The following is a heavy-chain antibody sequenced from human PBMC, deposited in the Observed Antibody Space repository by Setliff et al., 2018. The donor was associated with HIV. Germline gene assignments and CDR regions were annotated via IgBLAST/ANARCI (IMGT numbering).Heavy chain of an antibody. CDR2: INHSGSI. Sequence: SETLSLTCAVYGGSFRGYYWSWIRQPPGKGLEWIGEINHSGSINDNPSLKSRVTISVDTSKNQFSLRLSSVTAADTAVYYCARGFSGLFGGYYMDVWGKGTTVTVSS. CDR3: ARGFSGLFGGYYMDV. J-gene: IGHJ6*03. V-gene: IGHV4-34*01. CDR1: GGSFRGYY. D-gene: IGHD3-22*01.